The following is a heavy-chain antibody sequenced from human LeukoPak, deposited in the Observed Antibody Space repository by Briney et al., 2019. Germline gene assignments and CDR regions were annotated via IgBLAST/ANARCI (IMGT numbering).Heavy chain of an antibody. CDR2: INPNSGGT. V-gene: IGHV1-2*02. CDR3: ARGPSLVVPAAINWFDP. J-gene: IGHJ5*02. D-gene: IGHD2-2*01. CDR1: GYTFTGYY. Sequence: ASVKVSCKASGYTFTGYYMHWVRQAPGQGLEWMGWINPNSGGTNYAQKFQGRVTMTRDTSISTAYMELSRPRSDDTAVYYCARGPSLVVPAAINWFDPWGQGTLVTVSS.